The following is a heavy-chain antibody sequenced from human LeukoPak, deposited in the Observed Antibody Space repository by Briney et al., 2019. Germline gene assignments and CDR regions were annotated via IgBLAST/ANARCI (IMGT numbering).Heavy chain of an antibody. V-gene: IGHV3-11*04. J-gene: IGHJ3*02. CDR2: IGSSGTTI. D-gene: IGHD4-17*01. CDR1: GFTFSDYY. CDR3: ARDRMTTVTNDAFDI. Sequence: PGGSLRLSCAAPGFTFSDYYMSWIRQAPGKGLEWVSYIGSSGTTIYYADSVKGRFTISRDNAKNSLFLQMNSLRAEDTAVYYCARDRMTTVTNDAFDIWGQGTMVTVSS.